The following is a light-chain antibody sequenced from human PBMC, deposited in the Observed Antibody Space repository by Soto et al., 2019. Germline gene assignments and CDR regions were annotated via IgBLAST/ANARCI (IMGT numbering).Light chain of an antibody. CDR1: HSVSSNY. CDR2: GAP. J-gene: IGKJ1*01. V-gene: IGKV3-20*01. CDR3: QQYGSSPTWT. Sequence: VLTQSPRTMSLSPGERATLSCRAGHSVSSNYLAWYQQKPDPAPRLHIYGAPTRATGIPDRFSCSGSGTDFTLTISRLEPEDAAVYYCQQYGSSPTWTFGQGTRVDIK.